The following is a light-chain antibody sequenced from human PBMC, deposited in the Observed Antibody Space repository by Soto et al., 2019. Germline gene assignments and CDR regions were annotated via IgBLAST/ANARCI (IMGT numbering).Light chain of an antibody. CDR2: GAS. CDR3: QHYDAWPVT. V-gene: IGKV3-15*01. J-gene: IGKJ5*01. CDR1: QSVSSN. Sequence: EIVMTQSPATLSVSPGERATLSCRASQSVSSNLAWYLQKPGQSPRLLIYGASTRATGIPVRFSGSGSGTEFTLAISSLQSEDFAFYYCQHYDAWPVTFGQGTRLDIK.